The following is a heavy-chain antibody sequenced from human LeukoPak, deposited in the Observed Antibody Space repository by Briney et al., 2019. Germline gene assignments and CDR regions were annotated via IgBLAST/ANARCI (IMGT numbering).Heavy chain of an antibody. CDR1: GFTFSSFE. J-gene: IGHJ4*02. V-gene: IGHV3-48*03. CDR3: ATAITGTVYFDY. Sequence: GGSLSLSCAASGFTFSSFEMNWARQAPGGGREWISYISSSGTTIYYADSWKGRFTISRENTKNSLYLQKNSLRAEDTAVYYCATAITGTVYFDYWGQGTLVTVSS. D-gene: IGHD1-7*01. CDR2: ISSSGTTI.